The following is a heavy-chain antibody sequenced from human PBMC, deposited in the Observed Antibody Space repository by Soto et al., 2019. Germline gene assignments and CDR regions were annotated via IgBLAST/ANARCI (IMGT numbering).Heavy chain of an antibody. J-gene: IGHJ4*02. D-gene: IGHD5-12*01. Sequence: PSETLSLTCTVSGGSISSSKYYWGWIRQAPGKGLEWIGSIYYSGSTYYNPSLKSRVTISVDTSKNQFSLKLSSVTAADTAVYYCAAGGGLPRYYWGQGTLVTVSS. CDR1: GGSISSSKYY. CDR2: IYYSGST. V-gene: IGHV4-39*07. CDR3: AAGGGLPRYY.